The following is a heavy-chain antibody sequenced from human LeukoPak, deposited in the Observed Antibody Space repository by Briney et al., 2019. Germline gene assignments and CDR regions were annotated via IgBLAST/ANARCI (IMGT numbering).Heavy chain of an antibody. CDR3: VKESHSLRDYFDS. D-gene: IGHD2-15*01. Sequence: GGSLRLSCAASGFTFEVYAINWVRQAPGKGLEWVSLVSGDGRSTYYADSVKGRFTISRDNSKNSLYLQMNSLRTEDSALYYCVKESHSLRDYFDSRGQGTLVTVSS. CDR2: VSGDGRST. J-gene: IGHJ4*02. V-gene: IGHV3-43*02. CDR1: GFTFEVYA.